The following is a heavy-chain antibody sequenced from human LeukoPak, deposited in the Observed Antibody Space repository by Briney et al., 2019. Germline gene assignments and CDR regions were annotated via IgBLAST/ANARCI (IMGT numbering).Heavy chain of an antibody. Sequence: KPGGSLRLSCAASGFTFSNAWMSWVRQAPGKGLEWVGRIKSKTDGGTTDYAAPVKGIFTISRDDSKNTLYLQMNSLKTEDTAVYYCTTDQSYDFWSGYYMFDYWGQGTLVTVSS. V-gene: IGHV3-15*01. CDR3: TTDQSYDFWSGYYMFDY. CDR2: IKSKTDGGTT. CDR1: GFTFSNAW. J-gene: IGHJ4*02. D-gene: IGHD3-3*01.